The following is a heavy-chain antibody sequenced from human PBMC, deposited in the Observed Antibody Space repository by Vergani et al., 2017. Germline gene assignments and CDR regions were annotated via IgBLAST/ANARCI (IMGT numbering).Heavy chain of an antibody. D-gene: IGHD3-16*01. V-gene: IGHV3-21*01. Sequence: EVQMVESGGGLVKPGGSLRLSCVASGFTFSHYSMNWVRQPPGKGLEWVSSISVNNDDGYYADSVKGRFTISRDNAKNSLYLYMSSLRAEETAVYYCVRDVRVSLTWGQGTLVAVSS. CDR1: GFTFSHYS. CDR3: VRDVRVSLT. J-gene: IGHJ3*01. CDR2: ISVNNDDG.